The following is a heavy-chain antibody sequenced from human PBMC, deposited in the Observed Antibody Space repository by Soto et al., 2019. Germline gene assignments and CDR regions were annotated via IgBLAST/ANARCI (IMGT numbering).Heavy chain of an antibody. J-gene: IGHJ5*02. CDR3: ARDRYCTNGVCFNWFDP. Sequence: GGSLRLSCAASGFTFSSYSMNWVRQAPGKGLEWVSSISSSSSYIYYADSVKGRFTISRDNAKNSLYLQMNSLRAEDTAVYYCARDRYCTNGVCFNWFDPWGQGTLVTVSS. V-gene: IGHV3-21*01. CDR2: ISSSSSYI. D-gene: IGHD2-8*01. CDR1: GFTFSSYS.